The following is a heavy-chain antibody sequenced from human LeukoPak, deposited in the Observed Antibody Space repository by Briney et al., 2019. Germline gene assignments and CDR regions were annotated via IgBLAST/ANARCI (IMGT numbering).Heavy chain of an antibody. Sequence: PGGSLRLSCAASGFTFSPYVMSWVRQAPGKGLEWVSSISGSGDSTYYADSVKGRFTISRDNSKNTLYLQMNSLRAEDTAVYYCGRDPFYRSGRSYWGQGTLVTVSS. D-gene: IGHD6-19*01. J-gene: IGHJ4*02. V-gene: IGHV3-23*01. CDR1: GFTFSPYV. CDR2: ISGSGDST. CDR3: GRDPFYRSGRSY.